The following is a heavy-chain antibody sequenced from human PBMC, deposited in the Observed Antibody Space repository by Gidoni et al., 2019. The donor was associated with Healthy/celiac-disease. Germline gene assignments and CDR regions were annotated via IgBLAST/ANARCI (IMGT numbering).Heavy chain of an antibody. D-gene: IGHD2-15*01. CDR2: IDWDDDK. J-gene: IGHJ6*02. CDR3: ARIVVVAATPYGMDV. CDR1: GFPLSTSGMC. V-gene: IGHV2-70*01. Sequence: QVTLRESGPALVKPTQTLTLTCTFSGFPLSTSGMCVSWIRQPPGKALEWLALIDWDDDKYYSTSLKTRLTISKDTSKNQVVLTMTNMDPVDTATYYCARIVVVAATPYGMDVWGQGTTVTVSS.